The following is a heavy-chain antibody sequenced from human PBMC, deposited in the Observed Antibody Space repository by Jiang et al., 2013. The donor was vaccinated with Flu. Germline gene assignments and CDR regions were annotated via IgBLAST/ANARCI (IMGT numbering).Heavy chain of an antibody. J-gene: IGHJ4*02. V-gene: IGHV5-51*01. CDR3: ALSASRRPGDYEFNY. D-gene: IGHD4-17*01. Sequence: GAEVKKPGESLKISCQGSGYSFANYRIGWVRQMPGKGLEWVGLIYPGDSDTTYSPSFQGQVTISADRSATTAYLQWSRLKASDTAMYYCALSASRRPGDYEFNYWGQGTLVTVSS. CDR2: IYPGDSDT. CDR1: GYSFANYR.